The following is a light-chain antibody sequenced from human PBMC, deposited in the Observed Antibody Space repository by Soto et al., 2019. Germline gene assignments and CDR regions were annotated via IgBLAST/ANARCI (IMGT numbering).Light chain of an antibody. J-gene: IGKJ1*01. Sequence: DIQMTQSPSTLSASVGDRVTITCRASQSVSSWLAWYQQKPGKAPKLLIYKASTLKSGVPSRFSGSGSGTDFTLTISRMEPEDFAVYCCQQYGSSPRTFGQGTKVDIK. CDR2: KAS. CDR3: QQYGSSPRT. V-gene: IGKV1-5*03. CDR1: QSVSSW.